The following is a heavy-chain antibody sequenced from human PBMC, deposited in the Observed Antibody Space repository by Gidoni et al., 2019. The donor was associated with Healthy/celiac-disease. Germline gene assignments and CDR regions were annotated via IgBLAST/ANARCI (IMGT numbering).Heavy chain of an antibody. CDR1: GYY. D-gene: IGHD3-22*01. CDR2: IYYSGST. V-gene: IGHV4-31*02. J-gene: IGHJ3*02. Sequence: GYYWSWIRQHPGKGLEWIGYIYYSGSTYYNPSLKSRVTISVDTSKNQFSLKLSSVTAADTAVYYCARDFRYDSSGYYPRRAFDIWGQGTMVTVSS. CDR3: ARDFRYDSSGYYPRRAFDI.